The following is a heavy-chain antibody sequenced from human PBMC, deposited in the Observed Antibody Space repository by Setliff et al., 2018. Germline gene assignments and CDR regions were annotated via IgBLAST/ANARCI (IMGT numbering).Heavy chain of an antibody. CDR1: GYTFTGYF. Sequence: ASVKLSCKPSGYTFTGYFIHWVRQAPRQGLEWLGWINPKSGVTSYAQSFQGGIAMTRDTSINTVYMELNSLTSDDAAVYFCAREGGLQGATSYYYFYNYINVWGKGTKVTVS. CDR2: INPKSGVT. V-gene: IGHV1-2*02. J-gene: IGHJ6*03. CDR3: AREGGLQGATSYYYFYNYINV. D-gene: IGHD1-26*01.